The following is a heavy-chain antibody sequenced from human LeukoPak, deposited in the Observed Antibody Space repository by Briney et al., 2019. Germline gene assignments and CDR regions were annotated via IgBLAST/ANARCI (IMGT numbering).Heavy chain of an antibody. Sequence: GGALRVSCAASGGTIRNYDMHWVRQKPGKGVEWVSTIHTAGDTNYPDSLTGQFAITTQYAKNSLSRQMNTLMAGATAVYYCARGDYYYSGMDVWGKGTTVTVSS. CDR1: GGTIRNYD. CDR3: ARGDYYYSGMDV. CDR2: IHTAGDT. J-gene: IGHJ6*04. D-gene: IGHD2-21*01. V-gene: IGHV3-13*01.